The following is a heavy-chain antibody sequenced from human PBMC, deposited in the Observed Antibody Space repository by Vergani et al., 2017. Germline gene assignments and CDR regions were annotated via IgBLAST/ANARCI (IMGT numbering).Heavy chain of an antibody. CDR3: TTEYYDFWSGYYTAEYFQH. V-gene: IGHV3-48*03. J-gene: IGHJ1*01. D-gene: IGHD3-3*01. Sequence: EVQLVESGGGLVQPGGSLRLSCAASGFTFSSYEMNWVRQAPGKGLEWVSYISSSGSTIYYADSVKGRFTISRDNAKNSLYLQMNSLKTEDTAVYYCTTEYYDFWSGYYTAEYFQHWGQGTLVTVSS. CDR2: ISSSGSTI. CDR1: GFTFSSYE.